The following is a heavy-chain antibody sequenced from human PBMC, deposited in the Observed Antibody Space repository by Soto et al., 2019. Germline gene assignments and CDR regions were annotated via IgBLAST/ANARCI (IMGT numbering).Heavy chain of an antibody. CDR1: GDTVTGLS. CDR3: ARTPAAAPTDYYYHYMDV. D-gene: IGHD6-13*01. J-gene: IGHJ6*03. CDR2: FDPEDGET. Sequence: LVNGSWKVSGDTVTGLSMHWERQTPRKGLEWMGGFDPEDGETIYAQKLQGRVTMTTDTSTSTAYMELRSLRSDDTAVYYCARTPAAAPTDYYYHYMDVWGKGTTVTVSS. V-gene: IGHV1-24*01.